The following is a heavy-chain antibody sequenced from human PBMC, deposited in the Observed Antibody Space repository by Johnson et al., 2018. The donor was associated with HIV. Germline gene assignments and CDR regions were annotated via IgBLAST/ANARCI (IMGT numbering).Heavy chain of an antibody. D-gene: IGHD2-15*01. CDR3: AKEQGGFHI. CDR1: GFTFSTNA. CDR2: VTYDGSNT. V-gene: IGHV3-30*18. J-gene: IGHJ3*02. Sequence: QVQLVESGGGVVQPGRSLRLSCTASGFTFSTNAMHWVRQAPGKGLEWVAGVTYDGSNTYYADSVKGRFTISRDNSKTTLDLQMNSLRPEDTAVYYCAKEQGGFHIWGQGTPVSVSS.